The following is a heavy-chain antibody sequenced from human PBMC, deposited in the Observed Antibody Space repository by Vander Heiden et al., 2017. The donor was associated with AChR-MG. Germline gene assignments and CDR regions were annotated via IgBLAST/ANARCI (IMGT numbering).Heavy chain of an antibody. J-gene: IGHJ4*02. CDR3: ARAKGGYSYGVFDY. V-gene: IGHV4-59*01. CDR2: IYYSGSP. CDR1: GGSIRSYY. D-gene: IGHD1-26*01. Sequence: QLQLQESGPGLVKPSETLSLPCTISGGSIRSYYWSWIRQPPGKGLEWIVYIYYSGSPNYNPALESRVTMSVDTSKNQVSLRLSSVTPADTAVYYCARAKGGYSYGVFDYWGQGTLVTVSS.